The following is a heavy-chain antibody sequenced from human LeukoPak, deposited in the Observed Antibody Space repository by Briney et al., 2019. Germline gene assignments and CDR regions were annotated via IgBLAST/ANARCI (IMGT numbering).Heavy chain of an antibody. V-gene: IGHV3-48*01. Sequence: GGSLRLSCAASGFTFSSYSMNWVRQAPGKGLEWVSYISSSSSTIYYADSVKGRFTISRDNAKNSLYLQMNSLRAEDTAVYYCAKAANIAAAANWVDYWGQGTRVTVSS. CDR1: GFTFSSYS. CDR2: ISSSSSTI. CDR3: AKAANIAAAANWVDY. J-gene: IGHJ4*02. D-gene: IGHD6-13*01.